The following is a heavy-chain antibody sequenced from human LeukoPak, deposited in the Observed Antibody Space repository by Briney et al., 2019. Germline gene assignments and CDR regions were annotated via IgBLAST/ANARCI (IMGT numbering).Heavy chain of an antibody. CDR1: GFTFSGYA. Sequence: GGSLRLSCAASGFTFSGYAMHWVRQAPGKGLEWVAVISYDGSNKYYADSVKGRFTISRDNSKNTLYLQMNSLRAEDTAVYYCARDRGIAVAGFFDYWGQGTLVTVSS. CDR3: ARDRGIAVAGFFDY. V-gene: IGHV3-30-3*01. J-gene: IGHJ4*02. D-gene: IGHD6-19*01. CDR2: ISYDGSNK.